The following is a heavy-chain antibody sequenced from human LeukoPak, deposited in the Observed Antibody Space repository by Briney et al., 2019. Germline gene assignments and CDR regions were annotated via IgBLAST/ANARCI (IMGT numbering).Heavy chain of an antibody. CDR2: ISSNGDST. CDR3: AREPRRGIQLWSTSPNPYYFDY. Sequence: GGSLRLSCAASGFTFSSNVMHWVRQAPGKGLEYVAAISSNGDSTYSANSVKGRFTISRDNSKNTLYPQMGSLRAEDMAVYYCAREPRRGIQLWSTSPNPYYFDYWGQGTLVTVSS. CDR1: GFTFSSNV. V-gene: IGHV3-64*01. J-gene: IGHJ4*02. D-gene: IGHD5-18*01.